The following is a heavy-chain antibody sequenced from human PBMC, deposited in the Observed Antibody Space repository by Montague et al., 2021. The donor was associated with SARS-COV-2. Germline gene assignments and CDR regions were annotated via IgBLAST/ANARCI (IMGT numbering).Heavy chain of an antibody. CDR2: INHSGSA. CDR3: ARGYIVLGAFGY. V-gene: IGHV4-34*01. CDR1: GGSFSGYY. J-gene: IGHJ4*02. Sequence: SETLSLTCGVDGGSFSGYYWSWIRQPPGKGLEWIGEINHSGSANYNSSLKSRVTLSVDRSKSQFSLTLSSVTAADTAVYYCARGYIVLGAFGYWGQGTPVIVSS. D-gene: IGHD2-8*02.